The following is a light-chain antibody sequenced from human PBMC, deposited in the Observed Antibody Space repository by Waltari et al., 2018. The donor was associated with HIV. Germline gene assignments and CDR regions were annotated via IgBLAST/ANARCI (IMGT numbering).Light chain of an antibody. Sequence: EIVMTQSQPTLSVSPGQRVTLSCRASQSTSAKVAWYQQRPGQAPRLLIYEAATRPTGIPARFSGSGSGTEFTLTISSLQSEDFATYFCQQYDSGPRGITFGQGTMLEIK. CDR3: QQYDSGPRGIT. J-gene: IGKJ2*01. CDR2: EAA. V-gene: IGKV3-15*01. CDR1: QSTSAK.